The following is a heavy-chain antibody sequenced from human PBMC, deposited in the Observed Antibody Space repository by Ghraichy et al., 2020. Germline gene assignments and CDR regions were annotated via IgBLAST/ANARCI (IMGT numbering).Heavy chain of an antibody. J-gene: IGHJ3*02. D-gene: IGHD7-27*01. Sequence: GESLNISCAASGFTFSSYSMNWVRQAPGKGLEWVSSISSSSSYIYYADSVKGRFTISRDNAKNSLYLQMNSLRAEDTAVYYCARELTGDWSAFDIWGQGTMVTVSS. CDR1: GFTFSSYS. V-gene: IGHV3-21*01. CDR2: ISSSSSYI. CDR3: ARELTGDWSAFDI.